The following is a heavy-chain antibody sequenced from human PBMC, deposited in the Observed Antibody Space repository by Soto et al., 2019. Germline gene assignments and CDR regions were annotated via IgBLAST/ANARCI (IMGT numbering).Heavy chain of an antibody. CDR1: GFTFSSYA. V-gene: IGHV3-23*01. D-gene: IGHD2-15*01. CDR3: AKRGRVAAAAPVYYYYCGIDV. J-gene: IGHJ6*02. Sequence: SLRLSCAASGFTFSSYAMSWVRQAPGKGLEWVSAISGSGGSTYYADSVKGRFTISRDNSKNTLYLQMNSLRAEDTAVYYCAKRGRVAAAAPVYYYYCGIDVWGQGTTVTVSS. CDR2: ISGSGGST.